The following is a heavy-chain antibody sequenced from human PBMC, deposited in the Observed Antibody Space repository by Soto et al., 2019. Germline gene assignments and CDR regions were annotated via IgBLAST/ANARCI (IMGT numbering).Heavy chain of an antibody. CDR1: GFTFSYYY. CDR3: VRRHVSATGIDWFDP. D-gene: IGHD6-13*01. Sequence: WGSLRLSCAASGFTFSYYYMSWIRQAPGKGLEWVSYISSSSSYTNYADSVKGRFTISRDNAKNSLYLQMNSLRSEDTAVYYCVRRHVSATGIDWFDPWGQGTLVTVSS. V-gene: IGHV3-11*06. J-gene: IGHJ5*02. CDR2: ISSSSSYT.